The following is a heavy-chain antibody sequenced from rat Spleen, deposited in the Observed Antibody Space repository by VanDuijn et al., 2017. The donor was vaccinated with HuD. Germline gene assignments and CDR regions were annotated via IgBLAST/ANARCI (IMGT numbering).Heavy chain of an antibody. D-gene: IGHD5-1*01. CDR2: ISAGGVNT. CDR3: TRAETGTFDY. Sequence: EVQLVETGGGLVQPGRSLRLSCVASGFSFSTYWMYWVRQTPGKGLEWVSSISAGGVNTYYPDSVKGRFTISRANSENTVYLQMNSLRSEDTATYYCTRAETGTFDYWGQGVMVTVSS. V-gene: IGHV5-58*01. J-gene: IGHJ2*01. CDR1: GFSFSTYW.